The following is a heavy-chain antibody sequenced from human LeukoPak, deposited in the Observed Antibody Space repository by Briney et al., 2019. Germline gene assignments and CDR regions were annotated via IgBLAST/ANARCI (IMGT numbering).Heavy chain of an antibody. J-gene: IGHJ3*02. CDR1: GYTFTSYG. D-gene: IGHD4-17*01. V-gene: IGHV1-8*02. CDR2: MNPNSGNT. Sequence: ASVKVSCKASGYTFTSYGITWVRQAPGQGLEWMGWMNPNSGNTGYAQKFQGRVTMTRNTSISTAYMELSSLRSEDTAVYYCARGYGSRASRGAFDIWGQGTMVTVSS. CDR3: ARGYGSRASRGAFDI.